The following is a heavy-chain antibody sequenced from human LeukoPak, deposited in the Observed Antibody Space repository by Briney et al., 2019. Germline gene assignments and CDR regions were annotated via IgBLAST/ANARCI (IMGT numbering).Heavy chain of an antibody. CDR2: ISGSGGST. Sequence: GGSLRLSCAASGFTFSSYAMSWVRQAPWKGLEWVSAISGSGGSTYYADSVKGRFTISRDNSKNTLYLQMNSLRAEDTAVYYCAKGGLIAAAGTEGTAFDYWGQGTLVTVSS. J-gene: IGHJ4*02. CDR1: GFTFSSYA. D-gene: IGHD6-13*01. V-gene: IGHV3-23*01. CDR3: AKGGLIAAAGTEGTAFDY.